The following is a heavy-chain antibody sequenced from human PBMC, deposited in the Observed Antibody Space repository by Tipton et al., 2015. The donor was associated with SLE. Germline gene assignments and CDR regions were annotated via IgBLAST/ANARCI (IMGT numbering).Heavy chain of an antibody. Sequence: TLSLTCTVSGGPLNHGGYYWNYIRQHPGEGLEWIGHITYSGHTLYNPSLQSRVTISVDTSKNQFSLKLTSVTAADTTVYFCATSRPWGVFTQYLHHWGQGTVVIVSS. V-gene: IGHV4-31*03. D-gene: IGHD3-3*01. J-gene: IGHJ1*01. CDR3: ATSRPWGVFTQYLHH. CDR1: GGPLNHGGYY. CDR2: ITYSGHT.